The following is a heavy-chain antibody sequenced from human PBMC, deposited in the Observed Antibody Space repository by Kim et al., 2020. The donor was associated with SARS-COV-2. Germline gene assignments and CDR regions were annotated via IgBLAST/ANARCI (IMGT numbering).Heavy chain of an antibody. CDR3: ARQRGYDFWSGYYDY. CDR1: GYSFTSYW. CDR2: IYPGDSDT. V-gene: IGHV5-51*01. D-gene: IGHD3-3*01. Sequence: GESLKISCKGSGYSFTSYWIGWVRQMPGKGLEWMGIIYPGDSDTRYSPSFQGQDTISADKSISTAYLQCSSQNASDTAMYYCARQRGYDFWSGYYDYWGQGTLVTVSS. J-gene: IGHJ4*02.